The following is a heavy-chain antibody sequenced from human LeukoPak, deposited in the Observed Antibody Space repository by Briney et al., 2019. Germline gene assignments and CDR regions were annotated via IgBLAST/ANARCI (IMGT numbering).Heavy chain of an antibody. Sequence: SETLSLTCAVYGGSFSGYYWSWIRQPPGKGLEWIGEINHSGSTNYNPSLKSRVTISVDTSKNQFSLKLSSVTAADTAVYYCARGRVAYYYDSAWSDYWGQGTLVTVSS. V-gene: IGHV4-34*01. D-gene: IGHD3-22*01. CDR3: ARGRVAYYYDSAWSDY. J-gene: IGHJ4*02. CDR2: INHSGST. CDR1: GGSFSGYY.